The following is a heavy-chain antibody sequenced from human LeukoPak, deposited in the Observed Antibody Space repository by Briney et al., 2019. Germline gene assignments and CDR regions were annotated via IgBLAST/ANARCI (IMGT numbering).Heavy chain of an antibody. V-gene: IGHV1-18*04. D-gene: IGHD3-16*02. CDR2: ISAYNGNT. Sequence: ASVKVSCKASGYTFTSYGISWVRQAPGQGLEWMGWISAYNGNTNYAQKLQGRVTMTTDTSTSTAYMELRSLRSDDTAVYYCAREVGDYVWGSYRHGGVLDPWGQGILVTVSS. J-gene: IGHJ5*02. CDR3: AREVGDYVWGSYRHGGVLDP. CDR1: GYTFTSYG.